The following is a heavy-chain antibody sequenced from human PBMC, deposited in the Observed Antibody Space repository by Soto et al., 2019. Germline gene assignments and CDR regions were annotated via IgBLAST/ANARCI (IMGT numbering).Heavy chain of an antibody. CDR2: IYYSGST. J-gene: IGHJ6*02. Sequence: PSETLSLTCTVSGGSISSYYWSWIRQPPGKGLEWIGYIYYSGSTNYNPSLKSRVTISVDTSKNQFSLKLSSVTAADTAVYYCATRRGSGSYFRYYYYGMDVWGQGTTVTVSS. CDR1: GGSISSYY. V-gene: IGHV4-59*12. CDR3: ATRRGSGSYFRYYYYGMDV. D-gene: IGHD1-26*01.